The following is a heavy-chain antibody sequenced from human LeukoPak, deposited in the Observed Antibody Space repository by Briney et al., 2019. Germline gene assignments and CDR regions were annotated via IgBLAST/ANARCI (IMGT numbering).Heavy chain of an antibody. D-gene: IGHD4/OR15-4a*01. CDR2: ITSSSSSI. CDR1: GFTFSIYT. J-gene: IGHJ4*02. CDR3: ARDLAWGAY. Sequence: GGSLRLSCVASGFTFSIYTMSWVRRAPGKGLEWVSSITSSSSSIYSADSVKGRLTISRDNAKNSLYLEMNSLRDEDTAVYYCARDLAWGAYWGQGTLVTVSS. V-gene: IGHV3-21*01.